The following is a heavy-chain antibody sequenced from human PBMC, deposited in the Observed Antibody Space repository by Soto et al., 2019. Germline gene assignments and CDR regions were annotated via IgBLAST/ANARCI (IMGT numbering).Heavy chain of an antibody. V-gene: IGHV4-39*01. CDR2: IYSTENT. D-gene: IGHD2-2*03. J-gene: IGHJ6*02. Sequence: QLQLQESGPGLVKPSETMSLTCTVSGGSVSSNSYSWGWIRQSPGKGLEWIGIIYSTENTYYHQSLLSRVTISADTSMNEFSLRLSSVTAADTAVYYCARLNGYCVSTGCHGYYGMDVWGQGTTVTVSS. CDR3: ARLNGYCVSTGCHGYYGMDV. CDR1: GGSVSSNSYS.